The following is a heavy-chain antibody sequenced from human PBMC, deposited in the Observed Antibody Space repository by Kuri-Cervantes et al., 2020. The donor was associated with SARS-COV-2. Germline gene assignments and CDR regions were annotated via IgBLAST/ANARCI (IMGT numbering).Heavy chain of an antibody. J-gene: IGHJ4*02. CDR1: GFTFSSYS. V-gene: IGHV3-21*01. Sequence: GESLKISCAASGFTFSSYSMNWVRQAPGKGLKWVSSISSSSSYIYYADSVKGRFTISRDNAKNSLYLQMNSLRAEDTAVYYCARDSYYDSPGHWGQGTLVTVSS. CDR2: ISSSSSYI. D-gene: IGHD3-22*01. CDR3: ARDSYYDSPGH.